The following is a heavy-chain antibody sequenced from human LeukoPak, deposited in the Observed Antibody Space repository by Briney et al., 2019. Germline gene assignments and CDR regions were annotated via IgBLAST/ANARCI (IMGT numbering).Heavy chain of an antibody. D-gene: IGHD2-15*01. CDR1: GGSFSGYY. J-gene: IGHJ4*02. CDR3: ARLVVVAATVDY. V-gene: IGHV4-31*11. Sequence: SETLSLTCAAYGGSFSGYYWSWIRQHPGKGLEWIGYIYYSGSTYYNPSLKSRVTISVDTSKNQFSLKLSSVTAADTAVYYCARLVVVAATVDYWGQGTLVTVSS. CDR2: IYYSGST.